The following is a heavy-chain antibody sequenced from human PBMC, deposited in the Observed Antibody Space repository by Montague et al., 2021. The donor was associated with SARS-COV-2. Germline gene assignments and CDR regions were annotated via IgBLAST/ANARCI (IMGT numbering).Heavy chain of an antibody. CDR2: MNHTGST. V-gene: IGHV4-4*07. CDR3: ARDRWDCDAGRLGTFDS. Sequence: SETLSLTCTVSGDSITSHYWYWIRQPPGEGLEWIGGMNHTGSTNYNPSLSSRLTMSADTSKNQFSLKLTPVTAADTAVNCCARDRWDCDAGRLGTFDSWGQGTLVTVSS. D-gene: IGHD7-27*01. J-gene: IGHJ4*02. CDR1: GDSITSHY.